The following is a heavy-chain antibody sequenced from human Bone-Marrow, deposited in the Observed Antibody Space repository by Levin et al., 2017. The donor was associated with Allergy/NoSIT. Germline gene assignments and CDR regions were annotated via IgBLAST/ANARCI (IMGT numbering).Heavy chain of an antibody. J-gene: IGHJ4*02. Sequence: GESLKISCAASGFTFSRYWMHWVRQAPGKGLEWVSRTNEDGSIKTYADSVKDRFTISRDNVENTLYLQMNSLRAEDTAVYYCARDLVGADDYWGQGTLVTVSS. D-gene: IGHD4/OR15-4a*01. V-gene: IGHV3-74*01. CDR1: GFTFSRYW. CDR3: ARDLVGADDY. CDR2: TNEDGSIK.